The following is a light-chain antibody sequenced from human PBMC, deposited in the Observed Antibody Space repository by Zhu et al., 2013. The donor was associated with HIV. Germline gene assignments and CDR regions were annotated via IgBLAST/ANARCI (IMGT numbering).Light chain of an antibody. V-gene: IGKV1-39*01. CDR2: GAS. J-gene: IGKJ4*01. CDR1: QSVSSS. CDR3: QQSYSTPLT. Sequence: DTQMTQSPSTLSASVGDRVTITCRASQSVSSSLAWYQQKPGKAPRLLIYGASSLQSGVPSRFSGSGSGTDFTLTISNLQPEDFATYYCQQSYSTPLTFGGGTHGGDQ.